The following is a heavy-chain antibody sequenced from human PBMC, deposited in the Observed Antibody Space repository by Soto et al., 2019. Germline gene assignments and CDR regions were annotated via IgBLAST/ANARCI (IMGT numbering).Heavy chain of an antibody. CDR3: AKNGDFWSWGMDV. CDR1: GFTFSTYA. CDR2: ISSSGDAT. D-gene: IGHD3-3*01. J-gene: IGHJ6*02. Sequence: PGGSLRLSCAASGFTFSTYAMTWVRQAPGRGLEWVSIISSSGDATYYLDSVKGRFTISRDNSRNTLNLQMHSLRAEDTAVYYCAKNGDFWSWGMDVWGQGXTVTVSS. V-gene: IGHV3-23*01.